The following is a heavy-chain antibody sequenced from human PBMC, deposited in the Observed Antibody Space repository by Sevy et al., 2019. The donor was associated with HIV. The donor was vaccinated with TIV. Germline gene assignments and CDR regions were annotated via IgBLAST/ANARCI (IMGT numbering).Heavy chain of an antibody. CDR1: GFTFSSYA. V-gene: IGHV3-23*01. CDR2: ISGGGGST. J-gene: IGHJ4*02. Sequence: GGSLRLSCAASGFTFSSYAMSWVRQAPGKGLEWVSAISGGGGSTYYADSVKGRFTISRDNSKNTLYLQMNSLRAEDTVVYYGAKRTGPGGYDSSGYYDGRLEYWGQGTLVTESS. D-gene: IGHD3-22*01. CDR3: AKRTGPGGYDSSGYYDGRLEY.